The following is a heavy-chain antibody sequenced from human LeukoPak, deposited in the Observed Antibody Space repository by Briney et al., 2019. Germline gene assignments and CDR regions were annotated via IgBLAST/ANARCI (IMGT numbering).Heavy chain of an antibody. CDR2: ISGSRSRT. CDR3: AKLAIAARRPFDY. V-gene: IGHV3-23*01. CDR1: GFTFGSYA. Sequence: GGSLRLSCAASGFTFGSYAMGWVRQAPGKGLEWVKAISGSRSRTSDAASVKGRFTISRDNPKNTLYLQMNSLRAEDTAVYYCAKLAIAARRPFDYWGQGTLVTVSS. J-gene: IGHJ4*02. D-gene: IGHD6-6*01.